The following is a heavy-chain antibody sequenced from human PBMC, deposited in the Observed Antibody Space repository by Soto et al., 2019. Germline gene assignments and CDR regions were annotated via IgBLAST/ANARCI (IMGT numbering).Heavy chain of an antibody. CDR2: IFYQGPT. J-gene: IGHJ6*02. D-gene: IGHD3-3*01. CDR3: ARHPEISRFENGLDV. CDR1: GCSISGYY. V-gene: IGHV4-59*08. Sequence: VQLQESGPGLVKPSETLSLTCTVSGCSISGYYWSWIRQPPGKGLEWIGYIFYQGPTIYSPSLNRRVTISLDPTKNQFSLKLTSVTAADTAVYYCARHPEISRFENGLDVWGQGTTVTVSS.